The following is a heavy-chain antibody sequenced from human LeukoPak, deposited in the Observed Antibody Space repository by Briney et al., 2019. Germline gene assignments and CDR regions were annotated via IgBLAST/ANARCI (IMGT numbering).Heavy chain of an antibody. V-gene: IGHV4-4*02. D-gene: IGHD5-18*01. CDR2: INHSGST. J-gene: IGHJ6*02. CDR1: GGSISSSNW. Sequence: SSETLSLTCAVSGGSISSSNWWSWVRQPPGKGLEWIGEINHSGSTNYNPSLKSRVTISVDTSKNQFSLKLSSVTAADTAVYYCARSRRYSYGYWPYYYYGMDVWGQGTTVTVSS. CDR3: ARSRRYSYGYWPYYYYGMDV.